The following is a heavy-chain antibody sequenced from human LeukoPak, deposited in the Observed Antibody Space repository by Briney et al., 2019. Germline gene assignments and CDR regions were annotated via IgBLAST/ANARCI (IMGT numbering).Heavy chain of an antibody. J-gene: IGHJ4*02. CDR2: IYYSGTV. CDR3: ARLGMAASYFYDSSGDKFDY. Sequence: SETLSLTCSVSGVSMSSGGYYWSWIRQHPGKGLEWMGHIYYSGTVYYNPSLRSRVSISVDTSKNQFSLRSSSVTVADTAVYYCARLGMAASYFYDSSGDKFDYWGQGTLVTVSS. V-gene: IGHV4-31*03. D-gene: IGHD3-22*01. CDR1: GVSMSSGGYY.